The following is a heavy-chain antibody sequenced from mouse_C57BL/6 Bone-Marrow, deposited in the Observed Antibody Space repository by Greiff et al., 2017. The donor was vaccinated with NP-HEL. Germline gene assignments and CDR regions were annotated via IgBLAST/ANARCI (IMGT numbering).Heavy chain of an antibody. CDR2: ISSGSSTI. V-gene: IGHV5-17*01. CDR1: GFTFSDYG. Sequence: EVQLVESGGGLVKPGGSLKLSCAASGFTFSDYGMHWVRQAPEKGLEWVAYISSGSSTIYYADTVKGRFTISRDNAKNTLFLQMTSLRSEDTAMYYCARGDDGYYFLYAMDYWGQGTSVTVSS. J-gene: IGHJ4*01. CDR3: ARGDDGYYFLYAMDY. D-gene: IGHD2-3*01.